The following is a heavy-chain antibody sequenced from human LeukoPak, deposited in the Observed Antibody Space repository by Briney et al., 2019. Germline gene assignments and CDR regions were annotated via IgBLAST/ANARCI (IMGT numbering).Heavy chain of an antibody. V-gene: IGHV3-53*01. Sequence: GGSLRLSCAASGLTFSTNYMSWVRQAPGKGLEWVSVIYSGGSTYYADSVKGRFTISRDNSKNTLYLQMNSLRAEDTAVYFCAKVGARWLHDYWGQGTLVTVSS. D-gene: IGHD5-24*01. CDR1: GLTFSTNY. CDR3: AKVGARWLHDY. CDR2: IYSGGST. J-gene: IGHJ4*02.